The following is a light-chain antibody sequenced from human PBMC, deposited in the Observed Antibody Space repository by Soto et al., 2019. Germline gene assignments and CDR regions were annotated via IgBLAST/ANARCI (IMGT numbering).Light chain of an antibody. CDR3: CSYAGSSTLV. V-gene: IGLV2-11*01. CDR2: DVN. Sequence: QSALTQPRSVSGSPGQSVTLSCTGTSSDVGGYHYVSWYQHHPGKAPKIIIYDVNKRPSGVPDRFSGSKSGNTASLTISGLQNEDEDDYYCCSYAGSSTLVFGGGTKLTVL. CDR1: SSDVGGYHY. J-gene: IGLJ2*01.